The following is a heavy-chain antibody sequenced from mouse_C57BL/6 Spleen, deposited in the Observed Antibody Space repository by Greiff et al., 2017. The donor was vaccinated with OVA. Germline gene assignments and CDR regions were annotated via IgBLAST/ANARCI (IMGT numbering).Heavy chain of an antibody. D-gene: IGHD1-1*01. V-gene: IGHV2-2*01. CDR3: ARNDYYGSSLYAMDY. Sequence: VQRVESGPGLVQPSQSLSITCTVSGFSLTSYGVHWVRQSPGKGLEWLGVIWSGGSTDYNAAFISRLSISKDNSKSQVFFKMNSLQADDTAIYYCARNDYYGSSLYAMDYWGQGTSVTVSS. J-gene: IGHJ4*01. CDR2: IWSGGST. CDR1: GFSLTSYG.